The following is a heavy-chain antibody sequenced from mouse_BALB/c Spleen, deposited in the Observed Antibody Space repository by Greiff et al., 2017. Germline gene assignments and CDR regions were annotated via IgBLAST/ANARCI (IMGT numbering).Heavy chain of an antibody. J-gene: IGHJ2*01. CDR1: GFTFSSYA. D-gene: IGHD1-1*01. V-gene: IGHV5-6-5*01. CDR2: ISSGGST. CDR3: ARELRYYFDY. Sequence: EVHLVESGGGLVKPGGSLKLSCAASGFTFSSYAMSWVRQTPEKRLEWVASISSGGSTYYPDSVKGRFTISRDNARNILYQQMSSLRSEDTAMYYCARELRYYFDYWGQGTTLTVSS.